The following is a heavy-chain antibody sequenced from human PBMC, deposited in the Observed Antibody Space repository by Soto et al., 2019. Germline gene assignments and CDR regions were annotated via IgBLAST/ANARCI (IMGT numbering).Heavy chain of an antibody. Sequence: GASVKVSCKASGYTFTSYGISWVRQAPGQGLEWMGWISAYNGNTNYAQKLQGRVTMTTDTSTSTAYMELRSLRSDDTAVYYCARDPGGCISTSCPPDAFDIWGQGTMVTVSS. V-gene: IGHV1-18*01. D-gene: IGHD2-2*01. CDR2: ISAYNGNT. CDR1: GYTFTSYG. CDR3: ARDPGGCISTSCPPDAFDI. J-gene: IGHJ3*02.